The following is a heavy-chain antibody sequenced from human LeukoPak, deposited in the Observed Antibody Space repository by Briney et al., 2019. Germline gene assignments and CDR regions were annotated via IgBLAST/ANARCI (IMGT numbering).Heavy chain of an antibody. CDR3: ARDIYYGSGSYEYYYMDV. Sequence: PSETLSLTCTVSGVSISSSNSYWGWIRQPAGKGLEWIGRIYTSGSTNYNPSLKSRVTMSVDTSKNQFSLKLSSVTAADTAVYYCARDIYYGSGSYEYYYMDVWGKGTTVTISS. D-gene: IGHD3-10*01. CDR2: IYTSGST. J-gene: IGHJ6*03. V-gene: IGHV4-61*02. CDR1: GVSISSSNSY.